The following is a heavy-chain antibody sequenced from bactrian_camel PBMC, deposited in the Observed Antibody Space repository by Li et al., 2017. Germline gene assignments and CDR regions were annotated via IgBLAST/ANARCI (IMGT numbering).Heavy chain of an antibody. CDR1: GYGGPC. D-gene: IGHD2*01. V-gene: IGHV3S55*01. Sequence: HVQLVESGGGSVQDGGSLKLSCAVSGYGGPCRGWFRQAPGKEREGVATIDSERVTNYADSVKGRFTNSRDNSKNTLSLQMSGLVSEDTAMYYWAARGGGGGVGCSGGRYTPADFGRWGQGTQVTVS. J-gene: IGHJ6*01. CDR2: IDSERVT. CDR3: AARGGGGGVGCSGGRYTPADFGR.